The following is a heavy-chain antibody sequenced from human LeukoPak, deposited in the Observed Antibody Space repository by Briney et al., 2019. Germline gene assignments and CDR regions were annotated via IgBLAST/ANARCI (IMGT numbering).Heavy chain of an antibody. CDR3: ARSAWSGHYTHDY. D-gene: IGHD3-3*01. CDR1: GGSISSSSYY. Sequence: ASETLSLTCTVSGGSISSSSYYWGWIRQPPGKGLEWIGSIFHSGSTYYNPSLKSRVTISVDTSKNQFSLNLGSVTAADTAVYYCARSAWSGHYTHDYWGQGTLVTVSS. CDR2: IFHSGST. J-gene: IGHJ4*02. V-gene: IGHV4-39*01.